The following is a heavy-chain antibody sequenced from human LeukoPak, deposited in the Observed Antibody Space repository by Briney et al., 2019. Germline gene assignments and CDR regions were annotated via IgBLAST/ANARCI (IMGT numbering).Heavy chain of an antibody. J-gene: IGHJ6*03. CDR1: GFTFSDYT. Sequence: GGSLRLSCAASGFTFSDYTMNWVRQAPGKGLEWVPSISSSSTYIYYADSVEGRFTISRDNAKNSLYLQMNSLRAEDTAVYYCARANSGYYDFWSGYSLLDYMDVWGKGTTVTVSS. V-gene: IGHV3-21*01. D-gene: IGHD3-3*01. CDR2: ISSSSTYI. CDR3: ARANSGYYDFWSGYSLLDYMDV.